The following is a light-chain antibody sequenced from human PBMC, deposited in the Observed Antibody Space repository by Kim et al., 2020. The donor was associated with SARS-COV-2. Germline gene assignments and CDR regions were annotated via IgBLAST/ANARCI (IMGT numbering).Light chain of an antibody. Sequence: VSPVESAALVCRASQSVSSNLAWYQQKPGQAPRLLIYGASTRATGIPARFSGSGSGTEFTLTISSLQSEDFAVYYCQQYNIWPLYSFGQGTKLEI. J-gene: IGKJ2*03. CDR2: GAS. CDR1: QSVSSN. V-gene: IGKV3-15*01. CDR3: QQYNIWPLYS.